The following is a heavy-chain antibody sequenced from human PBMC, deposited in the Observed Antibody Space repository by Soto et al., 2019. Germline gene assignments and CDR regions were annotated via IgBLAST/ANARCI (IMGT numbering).Heavy chain of an antibody. Sequence: GASVKVSCKASGYTFTSYYMHWVRQAPGQGLEWMGIINPSGGSTSYAQKFQGRFTISRDNAKNSLYLQMNSLRAEDTAVYYCARDTPYDSSGYYSDAFDIWGQGTMVTVSS. CDR1: GYTFTSYY. CDR2: INPSGGST. J-gene: IGHJ3*02. D-gene: IGHD3-22*01. V-gene: IGHV1-46*01. CDR3: ARDTPYDSSGYYSDAFDI.